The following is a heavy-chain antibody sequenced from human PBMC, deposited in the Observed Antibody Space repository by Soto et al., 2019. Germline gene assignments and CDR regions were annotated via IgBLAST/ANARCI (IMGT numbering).Heavy chain of an antibody. Sequence: EVQLVESGGGLVQPGGSLRLSCAASGFTFSDHYMDWVRQAPGKGLEWVGRTRKKANSYTTEYAASVEGRFTISRDDSQNSLYLQMNSLKTEDASVYYCVRSGDGYNPFHNWGQGTLVTVSS. CDR2: TRKKANSYTT. D-gene: IGHD5-12*01. CDR3: VRSGDGYNPFHN. J-gene: IGHJ4*02. CDR1: GFTFSDHY. V-gene: IGHV3-72*01.